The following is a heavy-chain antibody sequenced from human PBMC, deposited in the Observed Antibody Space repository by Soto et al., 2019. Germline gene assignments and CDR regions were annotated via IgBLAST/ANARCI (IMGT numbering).Heavy chain of an antibody. CDR2: IIPIVGTA. CDR1: GGTFSSYA. CDR3: ARVLRFLEWSWETYGMDV. D-gene: IGHD3-3*01. Sequence: AASVKVSCKASGGTFSSYAISWVRQAPGQGLEWMGGIIPIVGTANCAQKFQGRVTITADESTSTAYMELSSLRSEDTAVYYCARVLRFLEWSWETYGMDVWGQGTTVTVSS. V-gene: IGHV1-69*13. J-gene: IGHJ6*02.